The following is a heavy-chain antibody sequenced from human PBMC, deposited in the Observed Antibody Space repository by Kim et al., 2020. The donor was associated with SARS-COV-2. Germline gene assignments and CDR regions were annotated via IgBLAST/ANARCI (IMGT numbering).Heavy chain of an antibody. D-gene: IGHD2-15*01. CDR2: T. V-gene: IGHV4-4*09. CDR3: ARILGRVAFDI. J-gene: IGHJ3*02. Sequence: TNYTPTIQSRVTIPVDTSQTQFSLKLRSVTAADTAVYYCARILGRVAFDIWGQGTMVTVSS.